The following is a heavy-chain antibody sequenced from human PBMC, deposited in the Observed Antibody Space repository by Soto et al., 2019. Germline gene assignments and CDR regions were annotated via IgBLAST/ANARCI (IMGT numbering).Heavy chain of an antibody. Sequence: SETLSLTCTISGGSISGFYWGWIRQPPGKGLEWIGNIYYSGSANYDPSLRSRVTISLITSKNQFSLNLNSVTAADTAIYYCARWTYCGGDCYWLDFWGQGTLVTVSS. V-gene: IGHV4-59*01. CDR2: IYYSGSA. CDR3: ARWTYCGGDCYWLDF. J-gene: IGHJ4*02. D-gene: IGHD2-21*02. CDR1: GGSISGFY.